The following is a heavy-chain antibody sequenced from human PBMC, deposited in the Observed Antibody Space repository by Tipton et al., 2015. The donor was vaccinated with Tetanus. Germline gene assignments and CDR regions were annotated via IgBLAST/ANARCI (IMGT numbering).Heavy chain of an antibody. Sequence: QLVQSGAEVKKSGASVTVSCKASGHTFTNFVISWVRQAPGQGLEWMGGIIPVFGTASYAQRFQGRVTITADDSTSTAYMELHSLRSEDTAVYYCARDNGNEDVLAATLGIDYWGQGTLVTVSS. CDR3: ARDNGNEDVLAATLGIDY. V-gene: IGHV1-69*13. J-gene: IGHJ4*02. D-gene: IGHD2-15*01. CDR2: IIPVFGTA. CDR1: GHTFTNFV.